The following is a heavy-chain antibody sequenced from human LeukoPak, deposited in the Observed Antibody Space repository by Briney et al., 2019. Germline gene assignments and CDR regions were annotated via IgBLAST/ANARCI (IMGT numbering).Heavy chain of an antibody. J-gene: IGHJ4*02. CDR2: IKTNSEGGTT. CDR3: ATAPDDYGDYLAF. D-gene: IGHD4-17*01. CDR1: GLNFNNAW. Sequence: GGSLRLSCAASGLNFNNAWMSWVRQAPGKGLERVGRIKTNSEGGTTDYAAPVKGRFIISRDDSKKTVFLQMNSLKTEDTAIYYCATAPDDYGDYLAFWGQGALVTVSS. V-gene: IGHV3-15*01.